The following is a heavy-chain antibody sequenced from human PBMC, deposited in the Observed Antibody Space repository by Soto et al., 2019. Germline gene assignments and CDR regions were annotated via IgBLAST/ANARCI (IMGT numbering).Heavy chain of an antibody. D-gene: IGHD5-18*01. V-gene: IGHV4-59*01. CDR1: GGSISSYY. CDR2: IYYSGST. CDR3: ARDQGIVDTAMGDYYYYGMDV. J-gene: IGHJ6*02. Sequence: PSETLSLTCTVSGGSISSYYWSWIRQPPGKGLEWIGYIYYSGSTNYNPSPKSRVTISVDTSKNQFSLKLSSVTAADTAVYYCARDQGIVDTAMGDYYYYGMDVWGQGTTVTVSS.